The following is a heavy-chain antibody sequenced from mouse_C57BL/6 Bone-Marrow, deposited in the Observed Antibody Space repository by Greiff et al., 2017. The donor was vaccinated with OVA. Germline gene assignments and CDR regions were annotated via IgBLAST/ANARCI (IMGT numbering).Heavy chain of an antibody. J-gene: IGHJ1*03. V-gene: IGHV1-53*01. CDR1: GYTFTSYW. Sequence: VQLQQPGTELVKPGASVKLSCKASGYTFTSYWMHWVKQRPGQGLEWIGNINPSNGGTNYNEKFKSKATLTVDKSSSTAYMQLSSLTSEDSAVYYCARWWLLLSRYFDVWGTGTTVTVSS. CDR2: INPSNGGT. CDR3: ARWWLLLSRYFDV. D-gene: IGHD2-3*01.